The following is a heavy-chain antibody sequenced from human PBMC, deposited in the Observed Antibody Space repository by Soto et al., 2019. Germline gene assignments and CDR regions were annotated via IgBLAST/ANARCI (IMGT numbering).Heavy chain of an antibody. Sequence: PXESLRLSCAASGFTFSSYAMSWVRQAPGKGLEWVSAISGSGGSTYYADSVKGRFTISRDNSKNTLYLQMNSLRAEDTAVYYCEKRSGLQLDYWGQGTLVTVSS. CDR2: ISGSGGST. CDR3: EKRSGLQLDY. V-gene: IGHV3-23*01. J-gene: IGHJ4*02. D-gene: IGHD4-4*01. CDR1: GFTFSSYA.